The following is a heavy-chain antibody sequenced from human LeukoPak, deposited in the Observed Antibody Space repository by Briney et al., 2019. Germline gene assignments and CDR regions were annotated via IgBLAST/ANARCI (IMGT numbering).Heavy chain of an antibody. CDR1: GFTFGDYA. CDR3: TRVHWSGAFDI. Sequence: PGWSLRLSCTASGFTFGDYAMSWVRQAPGKGLEWVGFIRSKAYGGTTEYAASVKGRFTISRDDSKSIAYLQMNSLKTEDTAVYYCTRVHWSGAFDIWGQGTIVTVSS. CDR2: IRSKAYGGTT. D-gene: IGHD3-10*01. J-gene: IGHJ3*02. V-gene: IGHV3-49*04.